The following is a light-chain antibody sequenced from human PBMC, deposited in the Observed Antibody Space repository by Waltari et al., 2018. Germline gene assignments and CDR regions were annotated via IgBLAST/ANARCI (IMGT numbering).Light chain of an antibody. CDR3: KKCVHLPAT. V-gene: IGKV3-20*01. CDR1: QSVSRA. CDR2: NAS. J-gene: IGKJ1*01. Sequence: EIVLTQSPGTLSLSPGETATLSCRASQSVSRALAWYQQKLGQAPRLLIYNASTRATGIPDRFSGSGSGTEFTLTISRVEPEDVAVYYCKKCVHLPATFGQGTKVEIK.